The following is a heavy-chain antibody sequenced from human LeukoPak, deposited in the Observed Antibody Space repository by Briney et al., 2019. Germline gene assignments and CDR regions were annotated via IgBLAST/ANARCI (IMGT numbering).Heavy chain of an antibody. J-gene: IGHJ5*02. Sequence: SQTLSLTCAISGDSVSINSAAWNWLRQSPSRGLEWLGRTYYRSKWYNDYAVSVKSRITINPDTSKNQFSLQLNSVTPEDTAVYYCARESEGIAAAGFVWFDPWGQGTLVTASS. CDR1: GDSVSINSAA. D-gene: IGHD6-13*01. V-gene: IGHV6-1*01. CDR2: TYYRSKWYN. CDR3: ARESEGIAAAGFVWFDP.